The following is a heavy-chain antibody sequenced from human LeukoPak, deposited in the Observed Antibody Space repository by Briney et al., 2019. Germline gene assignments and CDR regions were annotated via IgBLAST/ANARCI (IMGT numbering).Heavy chain of an antibody. D-gene: IGHD6-19*01. CDR1: GFSISSGYY. CDR2: IYHSGST. V-gene: IGHV4-38-2*02. J-gene: IGHJ5*02. Sequence: SETLSLTCSVSGFSISSGYYWGWIRQPPGKGLEWIGSIYHSGSTYYNPSLKSRVTISVDTSKNQFSLKLSSVTAADTAVYYCARGRYSSGWFPAGNWFDPWGQGTLVTVSS. CDR3: ARGRYSSGWFPAGNWFDP.